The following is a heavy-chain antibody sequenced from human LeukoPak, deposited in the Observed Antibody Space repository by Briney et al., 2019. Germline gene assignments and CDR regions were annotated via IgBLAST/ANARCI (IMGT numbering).Heavy chain of an antibody. Sequence: GGSLRLSCAASGFTFSNAWMSWVRQAPGKGLEWVGRIKSKTDGGTTDYAAPVKGRFTISRDDSKNTLYLQMNSLKTEDTAVYYCTASTGAYYYDSVDIWGQGTMVTVSS. CDR2: IKSKTDGGTT. D-gene: IGHD3-22*01. V-gene: IGHV3-15*01. J-gene: IGHJ3*02. CDR3: TASTGAYYYDSVDI. CDR1: GFTFSNAW.